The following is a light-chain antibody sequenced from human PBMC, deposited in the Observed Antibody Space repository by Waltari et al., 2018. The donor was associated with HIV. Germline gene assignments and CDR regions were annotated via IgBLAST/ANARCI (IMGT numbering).Light chain of an antibody. J-gene: IGLJ2*01. V-gene: IGLV2-14*01. Sequence: QSALTQPVSVSGSPGQSITISCTGTSSDVGGYNYVSWYQQHPDKAPKLLIYEVSSRPSGISSRFSGCKSANTASLTISGLQADDEADYYCSSYTSSSTLVFGGGTKLTV. CDR3: SSYTSSSTLV. CDR2: EVS. CDR1: SSDVGGYNY.